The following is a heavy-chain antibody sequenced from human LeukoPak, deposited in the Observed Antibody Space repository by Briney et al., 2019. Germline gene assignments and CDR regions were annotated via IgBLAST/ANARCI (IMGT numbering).Heavy chain of an antibody. V-gene: IGHV1-2*02. J-gene: IGHJ1*01. CDR3: ANTTRVAPGGRAEYFQH. Sequence: ASVKVSCKASGYTFTGYYMHWVRQAPGQGLEWMGWINPNSGGTNYAQKFQGRVTMTRDTSISTAYMELSRLRSDDTAVYYCANTTRVAPGGRAEYFQHWGQGILVIVSS. CDR1: GYTFTGYY. D-gene: IGHD1-1*01. CDR2: INPNSGGT.